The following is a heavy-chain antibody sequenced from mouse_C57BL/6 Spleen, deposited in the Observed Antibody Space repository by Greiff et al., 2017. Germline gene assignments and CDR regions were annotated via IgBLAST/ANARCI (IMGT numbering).Heavy chain of an antibody. V-gene: IGHV1-53*01. D-gene: IGHD2-3*01. CDR1: GYTFTSYW. CDR3: AREGDGYYEEWAMDY. Sequence: QVQLQQPGTELVKPGASVKLSCKASGYTFTSYWMHWVKQRPGQGLEWIGNINPSNGGTNYNEKFKSKATLTVDKSSSTAYMQLRSLTSEDSAVYYCAREGDGYYEEWAMDYWGQGTSVTVSS. CDR2: INPSNGGT. J-gene: IGHJ4*01.